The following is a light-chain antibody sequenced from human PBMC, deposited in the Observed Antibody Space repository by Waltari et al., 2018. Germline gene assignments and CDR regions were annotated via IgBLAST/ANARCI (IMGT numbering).Light chain of an antibody. CDR2: GVS. CDR3: SSYTSSRTWV. Sequence: QSALTQPASVSGSPGQSITISCPGTSSDVGFWNYVSWYQHHPGKAPKVMIYGVSKRPSGVSDRFSGSKSGNTASLTISGLQAEDEAGYYCSSYTSSRTWVFGGGTRLTVL. CDR1: SSDVGFWNY. V-gene: IGLV2-14*03. J-gene: IGLJ3*02.